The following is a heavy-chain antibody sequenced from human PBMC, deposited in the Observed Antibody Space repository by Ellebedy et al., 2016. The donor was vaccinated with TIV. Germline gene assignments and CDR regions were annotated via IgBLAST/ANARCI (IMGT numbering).Heavy chain of an antibody. CDR3: ARDGAYDYVWGSYRFSDGMDV. CDR2: ISAYNGNT. D-gene: IGHD3-16*02. V-gene: IGHV1-18*04. Sequence: AASVKVSCKASGYTFTSYYMHWVRQAPGQGLEWMGWISAYNGNTNYAQKLQGRVTMTTDTSTSTAYMELSSLRSEDTAVYYCARDGAYDYVWGSYRFSDGMDVWGQGTTVTVSS. CDR1: GYTFTSYY. J-gene: IGHJ6*02.